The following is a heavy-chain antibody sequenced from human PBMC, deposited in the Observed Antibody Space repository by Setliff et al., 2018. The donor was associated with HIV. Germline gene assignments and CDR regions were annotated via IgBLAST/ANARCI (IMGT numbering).Heavy chain of an antibody. CDR2: ISSSGSAI. CDR1: GFTLSDNY. Sequence: LRLSCAASGFTLSDNYMSWIRQAPGKGLEWVSYISSSGSAIYYTDSVRGRFTISRDNAKNSLSLQMNSLRAEDTAVYYCARGFFYFYYMDVWGKGTTVTVSS. J-gene: IGHJ6*03. V-gene: IGHV3-11*04. CDR3: ARGFFYFYYMDV.